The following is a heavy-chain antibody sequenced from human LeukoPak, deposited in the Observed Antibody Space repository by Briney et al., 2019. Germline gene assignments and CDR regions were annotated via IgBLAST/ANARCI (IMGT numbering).Heavy chain of an antibody. CDR1: GFTFSSYA. CDR2: ISGSGGST. Sequence: GGSLRLSCAASGFTFSSYAMSWVRQAPGKGLEWVSAISGSGGSTYYADSVKGRFTIARDNSKNTLYLQMNSLRAEDTAVYYCAKVILAAAGPYYFDYWGQGTLVTVSS. CDR3: AKVILAAAGPYYFDY. J-gene: IGHJ4*02. V-gene: IGHV3-23*01. D-gene: IGHD6-13*01.